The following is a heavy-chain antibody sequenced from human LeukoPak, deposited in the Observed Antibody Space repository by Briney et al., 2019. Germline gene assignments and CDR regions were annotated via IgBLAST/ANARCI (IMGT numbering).Heavy chain of an antibody. Sequence: ASVNVSCKASGYTFTGYYMHWVRQAPGQGLEWMGRINPNSGGTNYAQKLQGRVTMTRDTSISTAYMELGRLRSDDTAVYYCARPAASKHDAFDIWGQGTMVTVSS. CDR3: ARPAASKHDAFDI. J-gene: IGHJ3*02. V-gene: IGHV1-2*06. CDR1: GYTFTGYY. CDR2: INPNSGGT.